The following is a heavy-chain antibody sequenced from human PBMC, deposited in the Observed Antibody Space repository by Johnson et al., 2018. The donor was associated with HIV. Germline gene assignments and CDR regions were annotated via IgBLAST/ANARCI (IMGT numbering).Heavy chain of an antibody. CDR1: GFTFSMFG. CDR2: IRYDGSDK. CDR3: AFESGSYFRHAFDI. V-gene: IGHV3-30*02. Sequence: QVQLVESRGGVVQPGGSLRLSCVASGFTFSMFGMHWVRQAPGKGLEWVAFIRYDGSDKYYADSVKGRFTISRDNSKNTLYLQMNSLRSEDTAVYSCAFESGSYFRHAFDIWGQGTMVIVSS. J-gene: IGHJ3*02. D-gene: IGHD1-26*01.